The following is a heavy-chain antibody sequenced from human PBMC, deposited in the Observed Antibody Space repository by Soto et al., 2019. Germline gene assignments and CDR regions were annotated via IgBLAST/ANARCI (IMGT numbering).Heavy chain of an antibody. J-gene: IGHJ4*02. D-gene: IGHD1-1*01. CDR1: GYTFTSFD. CDR3: TRGRNSGYWYNGGGY. CDR2: MNPHSGHT. Sequence: ASVKVSCKASGYTFTSFDINWVRQATGQGLEWMGWMNPHSGHTGYAQKFQGRVTMTRDTSISTAYMELSSLRCEDTAVYYCTRGRNSGYWYNGGGYWGQVTPGTVSA. V-gene: IGHV1-8*01.